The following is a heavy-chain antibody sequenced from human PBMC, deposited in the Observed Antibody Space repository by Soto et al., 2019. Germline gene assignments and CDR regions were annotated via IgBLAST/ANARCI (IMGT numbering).Heavy chain of an antibody. D-gene: IGHD5-12*01. Sequence: GGSLRLSCAASGFTFSSYAMSWVRQAPGKGLEWVSAISGSGGSTYYADSVKGRFTISRDNSKNTLYLQMNSLRAEDTAVYYCAKGVRWLRLYYYYYGMDVWGQGTTVTVSS. J-gene: IGHJ6*02. CDR1: GFTFSSYA. CDR3: AKGVRWLRLYYYYYGMDV. V-gene: IGHV3-23*01. CDR2: ISGSGGST.